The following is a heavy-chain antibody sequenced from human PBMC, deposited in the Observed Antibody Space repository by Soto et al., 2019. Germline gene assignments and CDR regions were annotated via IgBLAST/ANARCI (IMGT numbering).Heavy chain of an antibody. V-gene: IGHV3-23*01. D-gene: IGHD5-12*01. CDR1: GFDFSGYA. Sequence: EVQLLASGGGLVQPGGSLTLSCAASGFDFSGYAMSWVRQAPGRGLQWVSVITGGGTSINYAASVKGRFSIARDKSSNTLVLHMSSLRAEDTALYYCAKHQYSFAHYIDHWGQGTQVTVS. J-gene: IGHJ4*02. CDR2: ITGGGTSI. CDR3: AKHQYSFAHYIDH.